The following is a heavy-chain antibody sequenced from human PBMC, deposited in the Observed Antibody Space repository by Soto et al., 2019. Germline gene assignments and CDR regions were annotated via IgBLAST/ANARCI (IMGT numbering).Heavy chain of an antibody. CDR3: ARDYRYPDFWSGYYY. Sequence: GASVKVSCKASGYTFTSYAMHWVRQAPGQRLEWMGWINAGNGNTKYSQKFQGRVTITRDTSASTAYMELSSLRSEDTAVYYCARDYRYPDFWSGYYYWGQGTLVTVSS. CDR2: INAGNGNT. D-gene: IGHD3-3*01. CDR1: GYTFTSYA. V-gene: IGHV1-3*01. J-gene: IGHJ4*02.